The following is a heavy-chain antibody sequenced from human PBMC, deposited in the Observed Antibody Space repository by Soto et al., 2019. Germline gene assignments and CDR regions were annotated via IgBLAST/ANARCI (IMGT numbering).Heavy chain of an antibody. V-gene: IGHV4-39*01. CDR2: IYYSGST. J-gene: IGHJ6*03. D-gene: IGHD1-1*01. CDR1: GGSISSSSYY. Sequence: SETLSLTYTVSGGSISSSSYYWGWIRQPPGKGLEWIGSIYYSGSTYYNPSLKSRVTISVDTSKNQFSLKLSSVTAADTAVYYCARHWNYYYYYYMDVWGKGTTVTVSS. CDR3: ARHWNYYYYYYMDV.